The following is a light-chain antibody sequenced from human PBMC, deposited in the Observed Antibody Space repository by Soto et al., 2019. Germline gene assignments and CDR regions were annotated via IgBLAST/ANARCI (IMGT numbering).Light chain of an antibody. CDR1: QSISVW. Sequence: DIQMTQSPSTLSASVGDRVTITCRASQSISVWLAWFQQKPGNAPKLLIYKASTLESGVPSRFSGGGSGTEFPLISSRLPPDDSATYYCQYNSNRWTFGQGTKVEI. CDR2: KAS. J-gene: IGKJ1*01. CDR3: QYNSNRWT. V-gene: IGKV1-5*03.